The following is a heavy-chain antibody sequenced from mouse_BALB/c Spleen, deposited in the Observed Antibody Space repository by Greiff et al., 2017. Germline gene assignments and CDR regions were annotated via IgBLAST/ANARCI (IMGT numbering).Heavy chain of an antibody. Sequence: EVQLQQSGAELVGPGASLKLSCTASGFTFKDYYMHWVKQSPEQGLEWIGWIDPGSGDTEYAPQLQGKATMTADSSTNTSYLQLSSLTSDATAVYCCNAHYCSGNCAFAYWGQGTLVTVSA. D-gene: IGHD1-1*01. V-gene: IGHV14-4*02. CDR1: GFTFKDYY. CDR3: NAHYCSGNCAFAY. J-gene: IGHJ3*01. CDR2: IDPGSGDT.